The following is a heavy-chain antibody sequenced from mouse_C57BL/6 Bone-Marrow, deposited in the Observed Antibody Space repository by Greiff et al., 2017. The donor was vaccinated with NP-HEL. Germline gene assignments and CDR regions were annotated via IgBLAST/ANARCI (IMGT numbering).Heavy chain of an antibody. Sequence: QVQLQQSGAELVKPGASVKLSCKASGYTFTSYWMHWVKQRPGHGLEWIGMIHPNSGSTNYNEKFKSKATLTVDKSSSTAYMQLSSLTSEDSAVYYCAGPHWYFDVWGTGTTVTVSS. D-gene: IGHD3-3*01. CDR1: GYTFTSYW. V-gene: IGHV1-64*01. CDR3: AGPHWYFDV. J-gene: IGHJ1*03. CDR2: IHPNSGST.